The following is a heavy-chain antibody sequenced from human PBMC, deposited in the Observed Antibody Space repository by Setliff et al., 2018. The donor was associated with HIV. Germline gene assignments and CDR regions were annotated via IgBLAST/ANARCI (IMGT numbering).Heavy chain of an antibody. CDR3: ARSALYGDNFRIFWYFDV. CDR1: W. D-gene: IGHD4-17*01. V-gene: IGHV4-28*06. CDR2: IYYSGST. Sequence: WWRWVRQTPGKGLEWIGYIYYSGSTNYNPSLKSRVTMSVDTSKNRFSLKLSSVTAFDTAVYYCARSALYGDNFRIFWYFDVWGRGTLVTVSS. J-gene: IGHJ2*01.